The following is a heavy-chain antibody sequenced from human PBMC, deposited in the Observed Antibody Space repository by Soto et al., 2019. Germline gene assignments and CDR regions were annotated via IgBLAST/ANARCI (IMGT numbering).Heavy chain of an antibody. CDR1: GFTFSSYW. Sequence: GESLKISCAASGFTFSSYWMSWVRQAPGKGLEWVANIKQDGSEKYYVDSVKGRFTISRDNAKNSLYLQMNSLRAEDTAVYYCARAGGWYAFDIWGQGTMVTVSS. D-gene: IGHD6-19*01. CDR2: IKQDGSEK. J-gene: IGHJ3*02. CDR3: ARAGGWYAFDI. V-gene: IGHV3-7*01.